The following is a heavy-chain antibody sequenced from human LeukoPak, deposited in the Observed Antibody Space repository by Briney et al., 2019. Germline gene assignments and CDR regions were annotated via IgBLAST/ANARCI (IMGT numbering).Heavy chain of an antibody. J-gene: IGHJ4*02. CDR1: GYSINNYW. V-gene: IGHV5-51*01. CDR3: ARPYYYDSSGSVLY. CDR2: IYPADSDI. Sequence: GESLKISCKGSGYSINNYWIGWVRQMPGKGLEWMGIIYPADSDIRYSPSFQGQVTISADKSISTAYLQWSSLKASDTAMYYCARPYYYDSSGSVLYWGQGTLVTVSS. D-gene: IGHD3-22*01.